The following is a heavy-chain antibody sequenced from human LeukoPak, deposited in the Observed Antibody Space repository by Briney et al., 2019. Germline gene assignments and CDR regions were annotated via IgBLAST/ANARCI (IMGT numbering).Heavy chain of an antibody. D-gene: IGHD6-13*01. V-gene: IGHV3-33*08. CDR1: GFTFSSYA. Sequence: GGSLRLSCAASGFTFSSYAVHWVRQAPGKGLEWVALIWYDGSNTYYVDSVKGRVIISRDNSKNTHYLQMKSLRVEDTAFYYCARAGLGAAADVWGQGTLVTVSS. CDR3: ARAGLGAAADV. CDR2: IWYDGSNT. J-gene: IGHJ4*02.